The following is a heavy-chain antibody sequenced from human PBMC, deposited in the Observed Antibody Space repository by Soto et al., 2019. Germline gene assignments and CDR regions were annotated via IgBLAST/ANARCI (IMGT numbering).Heavy chain of an antibody. CDR2: IYYSGST. V-gene: IGHV4-59*12. CDR1: GGSISSYY. CDR3: ASLPATSDFDY. D-gene: IGHD2-2*01. J-gene: IGHJ4*02. Sequence: PSETLSLICTVSGGSISSYYWSWIRQPPGKGLEWIAYIYYSGSTNYNPSLKSRVTISVDKSKNQFSLKLSSVTAADTAVYYCASLPATSDFDYWGQGTLVTVSS.